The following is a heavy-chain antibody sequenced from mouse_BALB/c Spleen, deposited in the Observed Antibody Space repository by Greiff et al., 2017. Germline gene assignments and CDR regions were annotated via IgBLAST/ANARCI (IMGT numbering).Heavy chain of an antibody. Sequence: VQLQQSGPELVKPGASVKISCKASGYAFSSSWMNWVKQRPGQGLEWIGRIYPGDGATNYNGKFKGKATLTADKSSSTGYMQLSSLTSVDSAVYFCARDQGYDGGYYAMDYWGQGTSVTVSS. D-gene: IGHD2-14*01. J-gene: IGHJ4*01. CDR1: GYAFSSSW. CDR3: ARDQGYDGGYYAMDY. V-gene: IGHV1-82*01. CDR2: IYPGDGAT.